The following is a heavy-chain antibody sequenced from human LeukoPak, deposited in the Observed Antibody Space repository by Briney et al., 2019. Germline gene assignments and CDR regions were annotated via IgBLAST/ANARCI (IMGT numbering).Heavy chain of an antibody. J-gene: IGHJ5*02. Sequence: SGTLSLTCAVSGSSLSSAYWWSWVRQSPWMGLEWIGQVSYSGTTKYTASLRSRLFISVDRSKNQFSLEMNSMTAADTAVYFCAKETDYSHPNWFDPWGRGILVTVSS. V-gene: IGHV4-4*02. CDR1: GSSLSSAYW. CDR2: VSYSGTT. CDR3: AKETDYSHPNWFDP. D-gene: IGHD4-11*01.